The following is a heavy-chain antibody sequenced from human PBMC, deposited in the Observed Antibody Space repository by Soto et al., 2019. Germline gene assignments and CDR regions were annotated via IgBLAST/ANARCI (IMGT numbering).Heavy chain of an antibody. Sequence: QVQLVQSGAEVKKPGSSVKVSCKASGGTFSSYAISWVRQAPGQGLEWMGGIIPIVGTANYAQKFQGRVTITADESTSTAYMELSSLRSEDTAVYYCARDLSDTAMAPNSDYWGQGTLVTVAS. V-gene: IGHV1-69*01. D-gene: IGHD5-18*01. J-gene: IGHJ4*02. CDR1: GGTFSSYA. CDR2: IIPIVGTA. CDR3: ARDLSDTAMAPNSDY.